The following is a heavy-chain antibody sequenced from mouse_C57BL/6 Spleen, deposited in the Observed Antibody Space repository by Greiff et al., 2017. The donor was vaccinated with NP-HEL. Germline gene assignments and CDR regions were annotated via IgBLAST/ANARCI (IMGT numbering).Heavy chain of an antibody. CDR2: IYPGSGST. D-gene: IGHD1-1*01. Sequence: QVQLQQPGAELVKPGASVKMSCKASGYTFTSYWITWVKQRPGQGLEWIGDIYPGSGSTNYNEKFKSKATLTVDTSSSTAYMQLSSLTSEDSAVYYCARWYGGSSYNYAMDYWGQGTSVTVSS. J-gene: IGHJ4*01. V-gene: IGHV1-55*01. CDR3: ARWYGGSSYNYAMDY. CDR1: GYTFTSYW.